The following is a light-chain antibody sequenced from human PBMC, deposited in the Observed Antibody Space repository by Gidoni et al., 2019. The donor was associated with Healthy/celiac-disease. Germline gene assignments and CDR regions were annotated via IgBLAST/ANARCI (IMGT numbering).Light chain of an antibody. CDR1: QSVSSN. CDR3: QQYNNWPRVT. Sequence: EIVMTQSPATLSVSPGERATLSCRASQSVSSNLTLYQQKPGQAPRLLIYGASARATGIPARFSGSGSGTEFTLTISSLQSEDFAVYYCQQYNNWPRVTFXGXTKVEIK. CDR2: GAS. V-gene: IGKV3-15*01. J-gene: IGKJ4*01.